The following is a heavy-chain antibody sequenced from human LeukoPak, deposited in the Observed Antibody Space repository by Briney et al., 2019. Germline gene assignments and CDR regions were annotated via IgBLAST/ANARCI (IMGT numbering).Heavy chain of an antibody. CDR1: GGSISSSNW. J-gene: IGHJ5*02. V-gene: IGHV4-4*02. D-gene: IGHD3-22*01. Sequence: SETLSLTCAVSGGSISSSNWWCWVRQPPGKGLEWIGEIYHSGSTNYNPSLKSRVTTSVDTSKNQFSLKLSSVTAADTAVYYCAREMRTYYYDSSGYHRHGFDPWGQGTLVTVSS. CDR2: IYHSGST. CDR3: AREMRTYYYDSSGYHRHGFDP.